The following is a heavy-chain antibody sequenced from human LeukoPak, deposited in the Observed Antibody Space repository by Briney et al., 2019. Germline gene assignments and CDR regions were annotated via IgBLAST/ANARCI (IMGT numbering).Heavy chain of an antibody. Sequence: GGSLRLSCAGSGFIFDDYAMHWVRQAPGKGLAWVSGISWNGGDIDYADSVKGRFTISKDNAKNSLFLQMNSLRVEDTAVYYCSGGSRFVDYWGQGTLVTVSS. D-gene: IGHD3-16*01. CDR2: ISWNGGDI. J-gene: IGHJ4*02. CDR1: GFIFDDYA. V-gene: IGHV3-9*01. CDR3: SGGSRFVDY.